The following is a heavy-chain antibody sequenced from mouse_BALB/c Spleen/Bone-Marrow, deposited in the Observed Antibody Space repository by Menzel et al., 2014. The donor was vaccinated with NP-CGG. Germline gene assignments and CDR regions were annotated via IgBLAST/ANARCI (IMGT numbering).Heavy chain of an antibody. D-gene: IGHD1-1*01. CDR1: GYTFTSYW. CDR3: TRSYGSSYEYYFGY. J-gene: IGHJ2*01. CDR2: IYPSDSYT. Sequence: QVQLQQSGAELVRPGASVKLSRKASGYTFTSYWINWVKQRPGQGLEWIGNIYPSDSYTNYNQKFKDKATLTVDKSSSTAYMQLSSPTSEDSAVYYCTRSYGSSYEYYFGYWGQGTTLTVSS. V-gene: IGHV1-69*02.